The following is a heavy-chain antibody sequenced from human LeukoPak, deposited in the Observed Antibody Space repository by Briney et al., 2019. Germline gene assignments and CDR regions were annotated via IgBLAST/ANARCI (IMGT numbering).Heavy chain of an antibody. J-gene: IGHJ4*02. V-gene: IGHV1-2*02. Sequence: ASVKVSCKASGYTFDGYYMHWVRRAPRQGLEWLGWINPDKGATKTAQKFRDRVIMTTDKSLATAYMEVINLTSDDTAVYFCTRSSWDCSSGSCYTNMNFDHWGQGSLVTVSS. D-gene: IGHD2-15*01. CDR3: TRSSWDCSSGSCYTNMNFDH. CDR2: INPDKGAT. CDR1: GYTFDGYY.